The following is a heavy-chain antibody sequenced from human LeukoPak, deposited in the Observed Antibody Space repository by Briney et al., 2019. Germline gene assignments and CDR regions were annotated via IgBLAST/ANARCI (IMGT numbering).Heavy chain of an antibody. D-gene: IGHD4-17*01. J-gene: IGHJ4*02. CDR2: IYWNNDN. V-gene: IGHV2-5*01. CDR1: GFSLNTPGVG. CDR3: AHYGDYRFLYYFDH. Sequence: VSGPTLVNPTQTLXLTCTFSGFSLNTPGVGVGWIRQPPGKALEWLALIYWNNDNRYSPSLRSRLTITKDSPKNQVVLTMTKMDPVDTATYYCAHYGDYRFLYYFDHWGQGTLVTVSS.